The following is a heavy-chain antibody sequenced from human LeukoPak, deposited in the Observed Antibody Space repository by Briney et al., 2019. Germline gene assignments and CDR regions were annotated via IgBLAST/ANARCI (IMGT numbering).Heavy chain of an antibody. V-gene: IGHV3-23*01. Sequence: GGSLRLSCAASGFTFSSYAMSWVRQAPGKGLKWVSAISGSGGSTYYADSVKGRFTISRDNSKNTLYLQMNSLRAEDTAVYYCAKGRDITMVRGVITFWGQGTLVTVSS. J-gene: IGHJ4*02. CDR1: GFTFSSYA. CDR2: ISGSGGST. D-gene: IGHD3-10*01. CDR3: AKGRDITMVRGVITF.